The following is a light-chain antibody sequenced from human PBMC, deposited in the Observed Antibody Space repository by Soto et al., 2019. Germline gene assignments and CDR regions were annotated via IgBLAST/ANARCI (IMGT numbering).Light chain of an antibody. J-gene: IGKJ1*01. CDR1: QSVSRSF. V-gene: IGKV3-20*01. Sequence: EIALKQSPGTLSLSPGERDTLSCRSSQSVSRSFLAWYQQKPGQAPRLLIYDVSSRATGIPDRFSGSGSGTDLTLTISKLEPEEFAVYYCQQYGSSPTFGQGTKVEIK. CDR2: DVS. CDR3: QQYGSSPT.